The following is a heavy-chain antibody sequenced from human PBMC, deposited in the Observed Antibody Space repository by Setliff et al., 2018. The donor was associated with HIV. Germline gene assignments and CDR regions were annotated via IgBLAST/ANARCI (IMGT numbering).Heavy chain of an antibody. CDR2: IHYNGRT. D-gene: IGHD2-2*02. J-gene: IGHJ5*02. CDR1: GDSITNDDYY. Sequence: SETLFLTCTVSGDSITNDDYYWGWIRQPPGKGLEWIAIIHYNGRTYYDPSLKSRVTIFVDTSKTQFYLKLRSVTASDTAVYYCARYTSKLDWFDPWGQGTLVTVSS. V-gene: IGHV4-39*01. CDR3: ARYTSKLDWFDP.